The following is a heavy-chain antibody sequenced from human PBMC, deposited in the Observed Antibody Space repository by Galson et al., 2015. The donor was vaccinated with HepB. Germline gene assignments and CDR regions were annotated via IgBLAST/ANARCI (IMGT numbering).Heavy chain of an antibody. CDR2: IFTGGST. Sequence: SLRLSCAASGFTFSSYTMNWVRQAPGKGLEWVSVIFTGGSTHYADSVKGRFIISRDNSKNTVYLQMNSLRAEDTAVYYCARENYDSRGYYYGWFDPWGQGTLVTVSS. CDR3: ARENYDSRGYYYGWFDP. CDR1: GFTFSSYT. J-gene: IGHJ5*02. D-gene: IGHD3-22*01. V-gene: IGHV3-66*01.